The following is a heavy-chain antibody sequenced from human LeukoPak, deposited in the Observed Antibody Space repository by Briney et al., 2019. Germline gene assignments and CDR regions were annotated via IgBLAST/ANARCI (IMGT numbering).Heavy chain of an antibody. CDR1: EFTFCDYV. CDR2: IRSRGYGGTT. D-gene: IGHD4-11*01. J-gene: IGHJ3*02. V-gene: IGHV3-49*04. Sequence: PGRSLRLSCTGSEFTFCDYVMSWVRQAPGKGLEWIGFIRSRGYGGTTDYAASVKGRFTISRDDSKSIAYLQMNSLKTEDTAMYYCTRVPPRDYREWRDAFDIWGQGTMVTVSS. CDR3: TRVPPRDYREWRDAFDI.